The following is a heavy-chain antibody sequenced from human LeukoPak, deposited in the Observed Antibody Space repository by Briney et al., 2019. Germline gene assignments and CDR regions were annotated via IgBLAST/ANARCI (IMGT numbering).Heavy chain of an antibody. CDR1: GFTFSDYY. J-gene: IGHJ3*02. V-gene: IGHV3-11*05. CDR2: ISSSSSYT. D-gene: IGHD3-22*01. Sequence: GGSLRLSCAASGFTFSDYYMSWIRQAPGKGLEWVSYISSSSSYTNYADSVKGRFTISRDNAKNSLYLQMNSLRAEDTAVNYCARDWDESSGYFYPDAFDIWGQGTMVTVSS. CDR3: ARDWDESSGYFYPDAFDI.